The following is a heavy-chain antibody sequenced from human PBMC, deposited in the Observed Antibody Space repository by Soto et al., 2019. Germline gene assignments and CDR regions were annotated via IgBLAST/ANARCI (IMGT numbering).Heavy chain of an antibody. V-gene: IGHV3-33*01. Sequence: QVQLVESGGGVVQPGRSLRLSCAASGFTFSSYGMHWVRQAPGKGLEWVAVIWFDGSNKYYADSVKGRFTISRDNSKNPLYRQMNSLRAEDTAVYYCARGQFDDSSGGFDYWGQGTLVTVSS. J-gene: IGHJ4*02. CDR2: IWFDGSNK. D-gene: IGHD3-22*01. CDR3: ARGQFDDSSGGFDY. CDR1: GFTFSSYG.